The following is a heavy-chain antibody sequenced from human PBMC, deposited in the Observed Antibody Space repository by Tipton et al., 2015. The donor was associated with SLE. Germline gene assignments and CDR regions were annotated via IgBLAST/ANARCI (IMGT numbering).Heavy chain of an antibody. CDR3: ASQRITIFGVVSGFDY. D-gene: IGHD3-3*01. CDR1: GGSISSSSYY. V-gene: IGHV4-39*01. CDR2: IYYSGST. Sequence: TLSLTCTVSGGSISSSSYYWGWIRQPPGKGLEWIGSIYYSGSTYYNPSLKSRVTISVDTSKNQFSLELSSVTAADTAVYYCASQRITIFGVVSGFDYWGQGTLVTVSS. J-gene: IGHJ4*02.